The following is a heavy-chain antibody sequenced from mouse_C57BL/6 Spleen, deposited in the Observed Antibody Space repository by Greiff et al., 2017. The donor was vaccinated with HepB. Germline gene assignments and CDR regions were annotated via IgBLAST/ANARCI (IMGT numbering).Heavy chain of an antibody. D-gene: IGHD1-1*01. V-gene: IGHV1-74*01. CDR3: ANYYGSSLWFAD. CDR1: GYTFTSYW. CDR2: LHPSDSDT. J-gene: IGHJ3*01. Sequence: VQLQQPGAELVKPGASVKVSCKASGYTFTSYWMHWVKQRPGQGLEWIGRLHPSDSDTNYNQKFTGKATLTVDKSSSTAYMQLSSLTSEDSAVYYCANYYGSSLWFADWGQGTLVTVSA.